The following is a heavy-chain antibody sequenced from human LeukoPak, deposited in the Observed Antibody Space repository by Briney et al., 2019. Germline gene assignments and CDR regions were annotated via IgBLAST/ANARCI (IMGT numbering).Heavy chain of an antibody. D-gene: IGHD5-12*01. CDR3: ARELIVATIKSGRFDY. V-gene: IGHV4-34*01. Sequence: PSETLSLTCAVYGGSFSGYYWSWIRQPPGKGLEWIGDMNHSGSTNYNPSLKSRVTISVDTSKNQFSLKLSSVTAADTAVYYCARELIVATIKSGRFDYRGQGSLVTVSS. J-gene: IGHJ4*02. CDR2: MNHSGST. CDR1: GGSFSGYY.